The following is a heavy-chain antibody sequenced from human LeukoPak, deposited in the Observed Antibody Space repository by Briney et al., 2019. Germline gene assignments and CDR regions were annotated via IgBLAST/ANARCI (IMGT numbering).Heavy chain of an antibody. CDR3: ARLTYYYDSSGYSDQYYFDY. J-gene: IGHJ4*02. Sequence: SETLSLTCAVYGGSFSGYYWSWIRHPPGKGLEWIGEINHSGSTNYNPSLKSRVTISVDTSKNQFSLKLSSVTAADTAVYYCARLTYYYDSSGYSDQYYFDYWGQGTLVTVSS. CDR2: INHSGST. V-gene: IGHV4-34*01. CDR1: GGSFSGYY. D-gene: IGHD3-22*01.